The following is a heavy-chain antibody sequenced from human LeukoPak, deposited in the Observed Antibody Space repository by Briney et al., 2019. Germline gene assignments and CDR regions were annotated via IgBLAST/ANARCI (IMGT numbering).Heavy chain of an antibody. CDR3: ARYSSGWLYHFDY. Sequence: PSETLSLTCTVSGGSIRSYYWSWIRQPPGKGLEWVGYIYYSGSTNYNPSLKSRVTFSVDTSKSQFSLKLTSVTAADTAVYYCARYSSGWLYHFDYWGQGILVTVSS. CDR1: GGSIRSYY. V-gene: IGHV4-59*01. CDR2: IYYSGST. D-gene: IGHD6-19*01. J-gene: IGHJ4*02.